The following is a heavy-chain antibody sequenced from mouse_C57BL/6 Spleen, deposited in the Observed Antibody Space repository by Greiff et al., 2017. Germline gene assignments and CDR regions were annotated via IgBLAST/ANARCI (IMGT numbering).Heavy chain of an antibody. J-gene: IGHJ4*01. CDR2: IWSGGST. V-gene: IGHV2-2*01. D-gene: IGHD2-2*01. CDR3: ARLWLRRAMDY. Sequence: VKLVESGPGLVQPSQSLSITCTASGFSLTSYGVHWVRQSPGKGLEWLGVIWSGGSTDYNAAFISILSISKDNSKSQVFFKMNSLQADDTAIYYCARLWLRRAMDYWGQGPSVTVSS. CDR1: GFSLTSYG.